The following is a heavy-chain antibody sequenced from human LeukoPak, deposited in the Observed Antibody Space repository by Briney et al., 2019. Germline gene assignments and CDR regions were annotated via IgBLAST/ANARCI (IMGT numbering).Heavy chain of an antibody. J-gene: IGHJ4*02. V-gene: IGHV3-21*01. D-gene: IGHD1-26*01. CDR2: ISSSSSYI. CDR1: GFTFSSYS. CDR3: ARDCGSYHADAFDY. Sequence: GGSLRLSCAASGFTFSSYSMNWVRQAPGKGLEWVSSISSSSSYIYYADSVKGRFTISRDNAKNSLYLQMNSLRAEDTAVYYCARDCGSYHADAFDYWGQGTLVTVSS.